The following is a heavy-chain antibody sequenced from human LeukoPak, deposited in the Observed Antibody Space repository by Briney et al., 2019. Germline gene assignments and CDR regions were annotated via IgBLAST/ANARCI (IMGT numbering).Heavy chain of an antibody. J-gene: IGHJ4*02. V-gene: IGHV4-31*03. CDR1: GGSISSGGYY. CDR2: IYYSGST. D-gene: IGHD2-21*02. Sequence: SETLSLTCTVSGGSISSGGYYWSWIRQHPGKGLEWIGYIYYSGSTYYNPSLKSRVPISVDTSKNQFSLKLSSVTAADTAVYYCARVLAYCGGDCSYYFDYWGQGTLVTVSS. CDR3: ARVLAYCGGDCSYYFDY.